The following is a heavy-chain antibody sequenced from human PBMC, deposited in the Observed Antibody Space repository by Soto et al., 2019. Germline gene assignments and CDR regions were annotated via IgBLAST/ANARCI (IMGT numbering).Heavy chain of an antibody. CDR2: ISYDGSNK. CDR3: AKASEDSSGYYYVRWNYYYGMDV. J-gene: IGHJ6*02. D-gene: IGHD3-22*01. V-gene: IGHV3-30*18. CDR1: GFTFSSYG. Sequence: SLRLSCAASGFTFSSYGMHWVRQAPGKGLEWVAVISYDGSNKYYADSVKGRFTISRDNSKNTLYLQMNSLRAEDTAVYYCAKASEDSSGYYYVRWNYYYGMDVWGQGTTVTVSS.